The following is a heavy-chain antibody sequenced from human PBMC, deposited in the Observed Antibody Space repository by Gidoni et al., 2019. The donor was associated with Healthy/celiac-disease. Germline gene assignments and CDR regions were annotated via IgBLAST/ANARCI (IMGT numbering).Heavy chain of an antibody. CDR2: ISSSSSYT. Sequence: QVQLVESGGGLVKPGGSLRLSCAASGFTFSDYYMSWIRQAPGKGLEWVSYISSSSSYTNYADSVKGRFTISRDNAKNSLYLQMNSLRAEDTAVYYCAREYSGYDYDYYYYMDVWGKGTTVTVSS. CDR1: GFTFSDYY. D-gene: IGHD5-12*01. CDR3: AREYSGYDYDYYYYMDV. J-gene: IGHJ6*03. V-gene: IGHV3-11*05.